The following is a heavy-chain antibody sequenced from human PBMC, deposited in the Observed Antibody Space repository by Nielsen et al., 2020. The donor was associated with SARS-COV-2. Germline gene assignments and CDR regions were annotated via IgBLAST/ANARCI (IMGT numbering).Heavy chain of an antibody. D-gene: IGHD1-26*01. CDR2: ISWNSGSI. Sequence: GGSLRLSCAASGFTFDDYAMHWVRQVPGKGLEWVSGISWNSGSIGYADSVKGRFTISRDNAKNSLYLQMNSLRAEDTALYYCAKDWGYSGSYYYFDYWGQGTLVTVSS. CDR3: AKDWGYSGSYYYFDY. CDR1: GFTFDDYA. V-gene: IGHV3-9*01. J-gene: IGHJ4*02.